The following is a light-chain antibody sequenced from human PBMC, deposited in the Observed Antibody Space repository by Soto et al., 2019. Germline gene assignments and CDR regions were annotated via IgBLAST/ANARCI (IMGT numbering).Light chain of an antibody. CDR3: QQGHTFPWT. CDR1: QGITNY. V-gene: IGKV1-39*01. J-gene: IGKJ1*01. CDR2: AAS. Sequence: DIQITQSPSSLSASVGDRVTITCRASQGITNYLNWYQQKSGQVPRLLIYAASTLESGVPSRFSGSGSETDFTLSITGLQPEDFATYYCQQGHTFPWTFGQGTKVDI.